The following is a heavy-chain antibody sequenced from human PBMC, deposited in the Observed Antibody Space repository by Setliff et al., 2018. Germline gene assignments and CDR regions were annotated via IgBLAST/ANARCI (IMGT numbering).Heavy chain of an antibody. J-gene: IGHJ3*02. Sequence: VSCKAFGYTFAKYGTSWVRQAPGQGLEWMRWISGYNGYTVYAQKLQGRVTLTTDTSTGTAYMEVRSLRSDDTAQYYCVRDRAAIVVGPPTAAFDIWGQGTMVTVSS. CDR3: VRDRAAIVVGPPTAAFDI. V-gene: IGHV1-18*01. CDR1: GYTFAKYG. CDR2: ISGYNGYT. D-gene: IGHD2-2*01.